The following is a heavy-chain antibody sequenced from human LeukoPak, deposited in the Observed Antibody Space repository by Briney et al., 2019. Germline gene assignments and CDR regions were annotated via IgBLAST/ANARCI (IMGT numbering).Heavy chain of an antibody. J-gene: IGHJ4*02. CDR2: ISSSGTTI. V-gene: IGHV3-48*01. CDR3: ARNDILTGYYYFDY. Sequence: GGSLRLSCAASGFTFRTSGMNWVRQAPGKGLEWVSYISSSGTTISYAQSVKGRFTITRDNAQNSLTLHMNTLRADDTAVYYCARNDILTGYYYFDYWGQGTLVTVSS. CDR1: GFTFRTSG. D-gene: IGHD3-9*01.